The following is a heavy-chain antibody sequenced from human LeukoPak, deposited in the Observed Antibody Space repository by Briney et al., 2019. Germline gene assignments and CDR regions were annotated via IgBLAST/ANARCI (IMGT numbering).Heavy chain of an antibody. CDR1: GFTFNTYG. J-gene: IGHJ4*02. CDR3: AKSGPYYYDY. CDR2: FGGSGASV. V-gene: IGHV3-23*01. D-gene: IGHD3-10*01. Sequence: GGPLRLSCAASGFTFNTYGMSWVHQAPGRGLEWVSTFGGSGASVYYADYVKGRFTVSRDNSKNTLYLQMNSLRVEDTAVYYCAKSGPYYYDYWGQGTLVTVSS.